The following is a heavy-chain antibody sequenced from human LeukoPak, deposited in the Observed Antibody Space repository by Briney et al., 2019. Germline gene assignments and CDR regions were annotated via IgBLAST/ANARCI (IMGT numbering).Heavy chain of an antibody. V-gene: IGHV3-30*02. Sequence: GGSLRLSCGASGFTFNHYGMHWVRQAPGKGLEWVAFIRYDGNAQFYADSVRGRFTSSRDNSKNTLYLQMNSLRPEDTAVYFCAKGHNYELDYWGQGTQVTVSS. D-gene: IGHD3-22*01. J-gene: IGHJ4*02. CDR1: GFTFNHYG. CDR2: IRYDGNAQ. CDR3: AKGHNYELDY.